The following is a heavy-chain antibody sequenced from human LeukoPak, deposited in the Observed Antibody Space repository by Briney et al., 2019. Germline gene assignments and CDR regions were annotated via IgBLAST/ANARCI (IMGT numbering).Heavy chain of an antibody. Sequence: ASVKVSCKASGYTFTAYYMHWVRQAPGQGLEWMGWINPNSGGTDYVQKFQGRVTMTRDTSIPTAYMELSRLRSDDTAVYYCARAIDVAATLDYWGQGSLVTVSS. CDR2: INPNSGGT. J-gene: IGHJ4*02. V-gene: IGHV1-2*02. CDR1: GYTFTAYY. CDR3: ARAIDVAATLDY. D-gene: IGHD2-15*01.